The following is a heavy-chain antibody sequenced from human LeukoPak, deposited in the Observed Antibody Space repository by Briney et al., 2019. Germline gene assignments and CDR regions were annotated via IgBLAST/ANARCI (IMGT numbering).Heavy chain of an antibody. CDR1: GFTFSNAW. J-gene: IGHJ4*02. CDR2: IKSKTDGGST. D-gene: IGHD3-16*02. CDR3: TTEAYDYVWGRYRYPIDY. V-gene: IGHV3-15*01. Sequence: GGSLRLSCAASGFTFSNAWMSWVRQAPGKGLEWVGRIKSKTDGGSTDYAAPVKGRFTISRDDSKNTLYLQMNSLKTEDTAVYYCTTEAYDYVWGRYRYPIDYWGQGTLVTVSS.